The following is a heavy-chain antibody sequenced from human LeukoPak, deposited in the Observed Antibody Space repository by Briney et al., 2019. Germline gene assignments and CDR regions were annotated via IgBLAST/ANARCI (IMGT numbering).Heavy chain of an antibody. D-gene: IGHD2-15*01. Sequence: SETLSLTCTVSGGSISSYYWSWIRQPPGKGLEWIGYIYYSGSTNYSPSLKSRVTISVDTFKNQFSLNLTSVTAADTAVYYCARSPLYCSGGSCYIRYFDYWGQGTLVTVSS. CDR3: ARSPLYCSGGSCYIRYFDY. J-gene: IGHJ4*02. CDR1: GGSISSYY. CDR2: IYYSGST. V-gene: IGHV4-59*08.